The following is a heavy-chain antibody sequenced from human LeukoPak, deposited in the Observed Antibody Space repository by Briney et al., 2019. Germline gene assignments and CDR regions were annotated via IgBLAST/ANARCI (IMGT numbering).Heavy chain of an antibody. V-gene: IGHV3-15*01. J-gene: IGHJ6*03. CDR3: TTQLAYYYYYMDV. D-gene: IGHD6-13*01. Sequence: GGSLRLSCAASGFTFSNAWMSWVRQAPGKGLEWVGRIKSKTDGGTTDYAAPVKARFTISRDDSKNTLYLQMNSLKTEDTAVYYCTTQLAYYYYYMDVWGKGTTVTVSS. CDR1: GFTFSNAW. CDR2: IKSKTDGGTT.